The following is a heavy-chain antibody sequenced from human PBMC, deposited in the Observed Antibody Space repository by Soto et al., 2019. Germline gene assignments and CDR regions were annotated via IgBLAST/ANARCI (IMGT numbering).Heavy chain of an antibody. CDR3: AKSQADWSYDAFDI. CDR2: ISYDGSNK. CDR1: GFTFSSYG. J-gene: IGHJ3*02. V-gene: IGHV3-30*18. Sequence: QVQLVESGGGVVQPGRSLRLSCAASGFTFSSYGMHWVRQAPGKGLEWVAVISYDGSNKYYADSVKGRFTISRDNSKNTLYLQMNSLRAEDTAVYYCAKSQADWSYDAFDIWGQGTMVTVSS. D-gene: IGHD1-7*01.